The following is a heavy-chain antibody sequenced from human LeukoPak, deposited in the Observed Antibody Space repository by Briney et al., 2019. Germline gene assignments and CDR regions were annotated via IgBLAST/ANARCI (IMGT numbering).Heavy chain of an antibody. V-gene: IGHV1-69*05. CDR2: IIPIFGTA. Sequence: ASVKVSCKASGGTFSSYAISWVRQAPGLGLEWMGGIIPIFGTANYAQKFQGRVTITTDESTGTAYMELSSLRSDDTAVYYCARGEEYCGGDCYPDAFDIWGQGTMVTVSS. J-gene: IGHJ3*02. CDR1: GGTFSSYA. CDR3: ARGEEYCGGDCYPDAFDI. D-gene: IGHD2-21*02.